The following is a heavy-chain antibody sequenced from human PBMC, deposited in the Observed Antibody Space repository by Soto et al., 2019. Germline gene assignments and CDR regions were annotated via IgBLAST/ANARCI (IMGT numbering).Heavy chain of an antibody. V-gene: IGHV1-69*13. J-gene: IGHJ6*02. CDR1: GGTFSSYA. CDR2: IIPIFGTA. D-gene: IGHD2-8*01. CDR3: ARGGIHCTNGVCSRIYYYYYYGMDV. Sequence: ASVKVSCKASGGTFSSYAISWVRQAPGQGLEWMGGIIPIFGTANYAQKFQGRVTITADESTSTAYMELSSLRSEDTAVYYCARGGIHCTNGVCSRIYYYYYYGMDVWGQGTTVTVSS.